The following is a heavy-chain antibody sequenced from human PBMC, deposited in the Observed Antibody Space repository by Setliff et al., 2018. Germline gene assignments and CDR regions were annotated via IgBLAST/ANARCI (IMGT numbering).Heavy chain of an antibody. J-gene: IGHJ4*02. D-gene: IGHD2-15*01. CDR2: IWGDGVNK. CDR3: ARTCSGSGCYAGLES. V-gene: IGHV3-33*08. CDR1: GFTFTNYW. Sequence: PGGSLRLSCAASGFTFTNYWINWVRQAPGKGLEWVAVIWGDGVNKFHADSVKGRFTISRDNSKNTLYLQMNSLRPEDTAVYYCARTCSGSGCYAGLESWGQGTPVTVSS.